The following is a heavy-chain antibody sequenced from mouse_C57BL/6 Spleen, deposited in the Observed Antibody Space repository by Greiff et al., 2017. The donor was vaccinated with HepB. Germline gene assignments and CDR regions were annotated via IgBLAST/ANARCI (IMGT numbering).Heavy chain of an antibody. D-gene: IGHD1-1*01. J-gene: IGHJ1*03. Sequence: EVQRVESGGGLVQPGGSLKLSCAASGFTFSDYYMYWVRQTPEKRLEWVAYISNGGGSTYYPDTVKGRFTISRDNAKNTLYLQMSRLKSEDTAMYYCARPSYYYGSSYVDWYFDVWGTGTTVTVSS. V-gene: IGHV5-12*01. CDR2: ISNGGGST. CDR3: ARPSYYYGSSYVDWYFDV. CDR1: GFTFSDYY.